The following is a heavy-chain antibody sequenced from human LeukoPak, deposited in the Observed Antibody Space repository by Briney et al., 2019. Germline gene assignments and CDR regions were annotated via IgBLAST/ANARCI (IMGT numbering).Heavy chain of an antibody. D-gene: IGHD3-9*01. CDR2: IYYGGST. CDR1: GGSISSSSYY. CDR3: ARSLILTGYSGY. V-gene: IGHV4-39*01. Sequence: SETLSLTCTVSGGSISSSSYYWGWIRQPPGKGLEWIGSIYYGGSTYYNPSLKSRVTISVDTSKNQFSLKLSSVTAADTAVYYCARSLILTGYSGYWGQGTLVTVSS. J-gene: IGHJ4*02.